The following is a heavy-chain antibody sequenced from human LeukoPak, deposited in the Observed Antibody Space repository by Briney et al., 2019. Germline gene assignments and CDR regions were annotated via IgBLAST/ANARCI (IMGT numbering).Heavy chain of an antibody. J-gene: IGHJ4*02. CDR2: IKQDGNEK. CDR1: GFTFSGYW. Sequence: GGSLRLSCAASGFTFSGYWMSWVRQAPGKGLEWVANIKQDGNEKYYVDSVKGRFTISRDNAKNSLYLQMNSLRVEDTAVYYCASEWRGVTLSYWGQGTLVTVSS. D-gene: IGHD2-21*02. V-gene: IGHV3-7*05. CDR3: ASEWRGVTLSY.